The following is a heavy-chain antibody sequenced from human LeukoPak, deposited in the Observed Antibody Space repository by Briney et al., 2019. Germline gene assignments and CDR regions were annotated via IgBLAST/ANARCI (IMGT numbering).Heavy chain of an antibody. Sequence: SETLSLTCTVSGGSISSYYWSWIRQPPGKGLEWIGYIYYSGSTNYNPSLKSRVTISVDTSKNQFSLKLSSVTAADTAVYYCARTDPAAGFDPWGQGTLVTVSS. CDR1: GGSISSYY. V-gene: IGHV4-59*08. D-gene: IGHD2-2*01. CDR2: IYYSGST. J-gene: IGHJ5*02. CDR3: ARTDPAAGFDP.